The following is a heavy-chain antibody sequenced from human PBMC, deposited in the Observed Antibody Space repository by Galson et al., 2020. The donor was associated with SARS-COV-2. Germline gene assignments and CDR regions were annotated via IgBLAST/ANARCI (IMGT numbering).Heavy chain of an antibody. J-gene: IGHJ5*02. D-gene: IGHD4-17*01. CDR3: ARAHGDYALAPP. CDR1: GGSISSYY. CDR2: IYYSGST. Sequence: ETSETLSLTCTVSGGSISSYYWSWIRQPPGKGLEWIGYIYYSGSTNYNPSLKSRVTISVDTSKNQFSLKLSSVTAADTAVYYCARAHGDYALAPPWGQGTLVTVSS. V-gene: IGHV4-59*01.